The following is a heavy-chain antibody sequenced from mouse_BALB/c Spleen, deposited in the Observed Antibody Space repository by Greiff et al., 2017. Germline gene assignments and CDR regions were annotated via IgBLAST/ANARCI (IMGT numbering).Heavy chain of an antibody. CDR3: ARDDGYYVGYAMDY. J-gene: IGHJ4*01. D-gene: IGHD2-3*01. V-gene: IGHV5-6-5*01. CDR1: GFTFSSYA. Sequence: EVQVVESGGGLVKPGGSLKLSCAASGFTFSSYAMSWVRQTPEKRLEWVASISSGGSTYYPDSVKGRFTISRDNARNILYLQMSSLRSEDTAMYYCARDDGYYVGYAMDYWGQGTSVTVAS. CDR2: ISSGGST.